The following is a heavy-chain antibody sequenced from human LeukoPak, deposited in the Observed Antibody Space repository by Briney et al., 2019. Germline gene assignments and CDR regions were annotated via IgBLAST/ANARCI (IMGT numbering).Heavy chain of an antibody. V-gene: IGHV3-20*01. CDR3: AHDREQHVSYSFEY. CDR2: IKWNGGIT. D-gene: IGHD6-6*01. J-gene: IGHJ4*01. Sequence: GGSLRLSCAASGFTFDDHVMNWVRQAPGRGLEGVSGIKWNGGITFDADSVKGRFTISRDNAKNARSLQMNSLTAEDTGLYHCAHDREQHVSYSFEYWGPGTLVNVSS. CDR1: GFTFDDHV.